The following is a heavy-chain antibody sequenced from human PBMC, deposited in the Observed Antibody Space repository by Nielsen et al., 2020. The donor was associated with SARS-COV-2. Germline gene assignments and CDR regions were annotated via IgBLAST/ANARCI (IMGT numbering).Heavy chain of an antibody. Sequence: SETLSLTCAVYGGSFSGYYWSWIRQTPGKGLEWIGEINHSGSTNYNPSLKSRVTISVDTSKNQFSLKLSSVTAADTAVYYCARGRASPLEWLLYGPRQYGMDVWGQGTTVTVSS. J-gene: IGHJ6*02. V-gene: IGHV4-34*01. CDR3: ARGRASPLEWLLYGPRQYGMDV. CDR1: GGSFSGYY. D-gene: IGHD3-3*01. CDR2: INHSGST.